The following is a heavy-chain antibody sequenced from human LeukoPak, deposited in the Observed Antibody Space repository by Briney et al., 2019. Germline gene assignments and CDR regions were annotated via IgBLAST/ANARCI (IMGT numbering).Heavy chain of an antibody. Sequence: GGSLRLSCAASGFSFSVYGMNWVRQAPEKELEWVSFISGSGDTTYYADSVKGRFTISRDNSKNTLYLQMISLRAEDTALYYCAKRIHSSSWYATFDSWGQGTLVTVSS. V-gene: IGHV3-23*01. CDR2: ISGSGDTT. CDR3: AKRIHSSSWYATFDS. D-gene: IGHD6-13*01. J-gene: IGHJ4*02. CDR1: GFSFSVYG.